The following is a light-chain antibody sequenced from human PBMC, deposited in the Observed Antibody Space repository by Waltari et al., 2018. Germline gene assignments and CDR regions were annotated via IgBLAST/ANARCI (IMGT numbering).Light chain of an antibody. J-gene: IGLJ2*01. Sequence: QSALTQPASVSGSPGQSITISCTGTRSDIGKYHLVYWYQQYPGKAPKLLLSEVRKRPSWISNRFSGSKSGNTASLTISGLQAEDEAHYYCCSYAGTTTSVVFGGGTKLTVL. CDR1: RSDIGKYHL. V-gene: IGLV2-23*02. CDR2: EVR. CDR3: CSYAGTTTSVV.